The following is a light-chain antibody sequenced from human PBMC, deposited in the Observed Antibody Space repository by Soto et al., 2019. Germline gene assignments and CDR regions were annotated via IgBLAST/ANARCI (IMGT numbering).Light chain of an antibody. Sequence: QSALTQPASVSGSPGQSITISCTGTSIDVGGYNSVSWYRQDPGKAPKLMIYDVTNRPSGVSNRFSASKSGNTASLTISGLQAEDEADYYCSSFTSSITYVFGTGTKVTVL. J-gene: IGLJ1*01. CDR1: SIDVGGYNS. V-gene: IGLV2-14*01. CDR2: DVT. CDR3: SSFTSSITYV.